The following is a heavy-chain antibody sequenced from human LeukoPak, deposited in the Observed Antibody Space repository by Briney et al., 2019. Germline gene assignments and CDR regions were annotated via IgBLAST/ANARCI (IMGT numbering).Heavy chain of an antibody. Sequence: ASVKDSCKASGYTFTGYYMHWVRQAPGQGLEWMGWINPNSGGTNYAQKFQGRVTMTRDTSISTAYMELSRLRSDDTAVYYCARALKCYYDRPVEFDYWGQGTLVTVSS. J-gene: IGHJ4*02. V-gene: IGHV1-2*02. CDR1: GYTFTGYY. CDR3: ARALKCYYDRPVEFDY. CDR2: INPNSGGT. D-gene: IGHD3-22*01.